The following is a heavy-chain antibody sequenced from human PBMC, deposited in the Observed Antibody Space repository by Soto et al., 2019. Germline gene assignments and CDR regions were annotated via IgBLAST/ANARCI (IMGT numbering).Heavy chain of an antibody. CDR1: GYTFTGYY. D-gene: IGHD6-13*01. J-gene: IGHJ6*02. V-gene: IGHV1-2*04. CDR3: ARVEVAAAGTGYYGMDV. Sequence: ASVKVSCKASGYTFTGYYMHWVRQAPGQGLEWMGRINPNSGGTNYAQKFQGWVTMTRDTSISTAYMELSRLRSDDTAVYYCARVEVAAAGTGYYGMDVWGQGTTVTVSS. CDR2: INPNSGGT.